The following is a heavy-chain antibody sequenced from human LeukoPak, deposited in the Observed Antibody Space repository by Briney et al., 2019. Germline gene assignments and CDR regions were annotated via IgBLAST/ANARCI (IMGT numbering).Heavy chain of an antibody. J-gene: IGHJ4*02. CDR1: GFTVSSNY. Sequence: PGGSLRLSCAASGFTVSSNYMSWVRQAPGKGLEWVSVIYSGGSTYYADSVKGRFTISRDNSKNTLYLQMNSLRAEDTAVYYCAKAMITFGGVIVVPFDYWGQGTLVTVSS. CDR2: IYSGGST. V-gene: IGHV3-53*01. CDR3: AKAMITFGGVIVVPFDY. D-gene: IGHD3-16*02.